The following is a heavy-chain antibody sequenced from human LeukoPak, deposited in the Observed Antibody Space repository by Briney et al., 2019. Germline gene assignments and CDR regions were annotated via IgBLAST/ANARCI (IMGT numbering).Heavy chain of an antibody. CDR2: VYHTGSS. Sequence: SETLSLTCSVSGDSIGSSYWSWIRQPPGKGLEWIGYVYHTGSSYYNPSLKSRATTSIDMSKNQFSLQLTSMTAADTAVYYCAGYGSESYYKAFDFWGQGILVTVSS. D-gene: IGHD3-10*01. CDR3: AGYGSESYYKAFDF. V-gene: IGHV4-59*01. J-gene: IGHJ4*02. CDR1: GDSIGSSY.